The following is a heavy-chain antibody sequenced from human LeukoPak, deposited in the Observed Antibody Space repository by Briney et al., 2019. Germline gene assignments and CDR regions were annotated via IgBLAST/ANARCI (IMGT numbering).Heavy chain of an antibody. CDR2: ISYDGSNK. CDR1: GFTFSSYA. J-gene: IGHJ5*02. V-gene: IGHV3-30-3*01. CDR3: ARDAGSSWYPNWFDP. Sequence: AGGSLRLSCAASGFTFSSYATHWVRQAPGKGLEWVAVISYDGSNKYYADSVKGRFTISRDNSKNTLYLQMNSLRAEDTAVYYCARDAGSSWYPNWFDPWGQGTLVTVSS. D-gene: IGHD6-13*01.